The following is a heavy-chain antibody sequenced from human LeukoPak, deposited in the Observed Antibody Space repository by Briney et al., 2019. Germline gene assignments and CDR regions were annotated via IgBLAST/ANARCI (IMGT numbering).Heavy chain of an antibody. J-gene: IGHJ3*02. CDR3: ARSGGNYYSI. Sequence: GESLKISCKASGCRITSYWIGWVRQMPGKGLEWMGIIYPGDSDTIYSPSFQGQVTISADKSTSTANLQWSSLKASDTAMYYCARSGGNYYSIWGQGTMVTVSS. CDR1: GCRITSYW. D-gene: IGHD1-26*01. V-gene: IGHV5-51*01. CDR2: IYPGDSDT.